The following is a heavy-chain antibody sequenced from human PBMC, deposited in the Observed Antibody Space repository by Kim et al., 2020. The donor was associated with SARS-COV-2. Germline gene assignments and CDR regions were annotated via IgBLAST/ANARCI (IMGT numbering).Heavy chain of an antibody. J-gene: IGHJ6*02. D-gene: IGHD3-10*01. CDR3: ARDSYYGSGSYSPLSGMDV. Sequence: ASVKVSCKASGYTFTSYAMHWVRQAPGQRLEWMGWINAGNGNTKYSQKFQGRVTITRDTSASTAYMELSSLRSEDTAVYYCARDSYYGSGSYSPLSGMDVWGQGTTVTVSS. V-gene: IGHV1-3*01. CDR2: INAGNGNT. CDR1: GYTFTSYA.